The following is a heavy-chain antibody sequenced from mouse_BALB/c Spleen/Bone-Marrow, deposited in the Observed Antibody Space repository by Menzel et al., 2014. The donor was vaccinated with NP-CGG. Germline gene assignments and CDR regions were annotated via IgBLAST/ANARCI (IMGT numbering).Heavy chain of an antibody. CDR2: ICRGGTT. CDR1: GFSLTNYG. Sequence: VKLVESGPSLVQPSQSLSITCTVSGFSLTNYGIYWVRQSPGKGLEWLGVICRGGTTDYIAAFLSRLSITKDNSKSQVFFKRNSLQADDTAIYYCGKGHCGSGPFAYWGQGTLVTVSA. D-gene: IGHD1-1*01. V-gene: IGHV2-5-1*01. CDR3: GKGHCGSGPFAY. J-gene: IGHJ3*01.